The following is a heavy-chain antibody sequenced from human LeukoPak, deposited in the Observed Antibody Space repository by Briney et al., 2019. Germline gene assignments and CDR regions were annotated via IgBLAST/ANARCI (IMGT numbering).Heavy chain of an antibody. D-gene: IGHD1-26*01. J-gene: IGHJ5*02. CDR2: VDPEDGET. Sequence: GASVKVSCKASGYTFTDYYMHWVQQAPGKGLEWMGRVDPEDGETTYAEKFQGRVTITRDTSASTAYMELSSLRSEDTAVYYCARDQGGSYYNWFDPWGQGTLVTVSS. V-gene: IGHV1-69-2*01. CDR1: GYTFTDYY. CDR3: ARDQGGSYYNWFDP.